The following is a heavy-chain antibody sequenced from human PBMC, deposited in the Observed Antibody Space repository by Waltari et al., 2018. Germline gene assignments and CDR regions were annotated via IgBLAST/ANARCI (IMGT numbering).Heavy chain of an antibody. V-gene: IGHV4-39*01. J-gene: IGHJ3*01. CDR2: MSSSGAT. CDR1: GVSITSNRHY. D-gene: IGHD5-12*01. CDR3: ATYIGASLGTAAFDV. Sequence: QVQVQESGPGLVKPSETLSLTCSVSGVSITSNRHYWGWIRQPPGQGLEWIGTMSSSGATHSSPSLKSRETISRDTSENQLSLKWGSVTAADTAVYYCATYIGASLGTAAFDVWGQGTTVTVSS.